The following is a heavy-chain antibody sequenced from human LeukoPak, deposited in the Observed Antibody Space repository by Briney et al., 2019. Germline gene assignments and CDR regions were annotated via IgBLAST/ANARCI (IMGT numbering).Heavy chain of an antibody. J-gene: IGHJ4*02. V-gene: IGHV3-11*06. Sequence: GGSLRLSCAASGFTFTDSYMTWVRQAPGKGLEWLSYISGSGGDTNYADSVRGRFTISRDNAKNSLYLQMNSLRVEDTAVYYCARDPRTVRIWGQGTLVTVPS. CDR3: ARDPRTVRI. CDR2: ISGSGGDT. D-gene: IGHD1-1*01. CDR1: GFTFTDSY.